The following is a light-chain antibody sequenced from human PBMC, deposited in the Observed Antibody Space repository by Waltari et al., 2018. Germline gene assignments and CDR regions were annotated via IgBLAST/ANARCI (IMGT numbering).Light chain of an antibody. CDR3: QQYYLSPPT. Sequence: DTVLTQSPASCPVPLAGRATTNCTASPRVFYSSNQKNYLAWYQQKSGQSPKLLIFWASTRESGVPDRFSGSGSGTHFTLTISNLQAEDVAVYYCQQYYLSPPTFGQGTKVEIK. CDR1: PRVFYSSNQKNY. V-gene: IGKV4-1*01. CDR2: WAS. J-gene: IGKJ1*01.